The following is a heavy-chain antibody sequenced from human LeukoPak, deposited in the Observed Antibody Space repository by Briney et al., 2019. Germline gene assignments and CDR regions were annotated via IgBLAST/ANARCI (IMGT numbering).Heavy chain of an antibody. Sequence: GGSLRLSCAASGFTFDDYGMSWVRQAPGKGLEWVSGINWNGGSTGYADSVKGRFTISRDNAKNSLYLQMNSLRAEDTALYYCARDLTDTAMALFDYWGKGTLVTVSS. CDR1: GFTFDDYG. CDR2: INWNGGST. CDR3: ARDLTDTAMALFDY. D-gene: IGHD5-18*01. V-gene: IGHV3-20*04. J-gene: IGHJ4*02.